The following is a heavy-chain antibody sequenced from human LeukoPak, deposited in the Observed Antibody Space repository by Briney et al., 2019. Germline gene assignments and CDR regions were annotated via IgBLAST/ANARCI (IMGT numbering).Heavy chain of an antibody. CDR3: AKIITGTCLAI. V-gene: IGHV3-11*01. CDR1: GFTFSDYY. CDR2: ISSSGSTI. Sequence: GGSLRLSCAASGFTFSDYYMSWIRQAPGKGLEWVSYISSSGSTIYYADSVKGRFTISRDNSKNTLYLQMNSLRAEDTAVYYCAKIITGTCLAIWGQGTMVTVSS. J-gene: IGHJ3*02. D-gene: IGHD1/OR15-1a*01.